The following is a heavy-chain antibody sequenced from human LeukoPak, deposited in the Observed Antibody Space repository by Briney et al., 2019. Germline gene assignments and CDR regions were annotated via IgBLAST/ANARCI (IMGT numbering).Heavy chain of an antibody. CDR2: INHSGST. J-gene: IGHJ4*02. CDR1: GGSFSGYY. Sequence: SETLSLTCAVSGGSFSGYYWSWIRQPPGKGLEWIGEINHSGSTNYNPSLKSRVTISVDTSKNQFSLKLSSVTAADTAVYYCARGRDSYGFDYWGQGTLVTVSS. V-gene: IGHV4-34*01. CDR3: ARGRDSYGFDY. D-gene: IGHD5-18*01.